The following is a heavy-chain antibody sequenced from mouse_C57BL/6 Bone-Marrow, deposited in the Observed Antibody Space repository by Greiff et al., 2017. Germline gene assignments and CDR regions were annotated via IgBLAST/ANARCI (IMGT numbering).Heavy chain of an antibody. CDR1: GFTFSSYA. D-gene: IGHD4-1*01. CDR2: ISDGGSYT. V-gene: IGHV5-4*03. Sequence: EVKVVASGGGLVKPGGSLKLSCAASGFTFSSYAMSWVRQTPEKRLEWVATISDGGSYTYYPDNVKGRFTSSRDNAKNNLYLQMSQLKSEDTAVYDWSRPHWAWLAYWGQGTLVTVSA. J-gene: IGHJ3*01. CDR3: SRPHWAWLAY.